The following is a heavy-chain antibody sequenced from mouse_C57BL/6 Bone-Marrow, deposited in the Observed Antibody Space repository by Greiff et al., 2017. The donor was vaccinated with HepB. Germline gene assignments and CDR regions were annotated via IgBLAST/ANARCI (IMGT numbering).Heavy chain of an antibody. J-gene: IGHJ4*01. CDR2: INPNYGTT. CDR3: GKTYGYDDYAMDY. Sequence: EVKLMESGPELVKPGASVKISCKASGYSFTDYNMNWVKQSNGKSLEWIGVINPNYGTTSYNQKFKGKATLTVDQSSSTAYMQLNSLTSEDSAVYYCGKTYGYDDYAMDYWGQGTSVTVSS. V-gene: IGHV1-39*01. CDR1: GYSFTDYN. D-gene: IGHD2-2*01.